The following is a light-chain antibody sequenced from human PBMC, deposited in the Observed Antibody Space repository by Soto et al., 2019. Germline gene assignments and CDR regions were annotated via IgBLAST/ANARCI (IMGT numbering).Light chain of an antibody. CDR2: KND. CDR1: SSDIGSNY. CDR3: ASWDDILSGRV. V-gene: IGLV1-47*01. Sequence: QSVLTQPPSASGTPGQRVTISCTGSSSDIGSNYVYWYQQLPEMAPKLLIYKNDQRPSGISERFSGSKSGTSASLAISGLRTEDEANYYCASWDDILSGRVFGGRTKVTVL. J-gene: IGLJ3*02.